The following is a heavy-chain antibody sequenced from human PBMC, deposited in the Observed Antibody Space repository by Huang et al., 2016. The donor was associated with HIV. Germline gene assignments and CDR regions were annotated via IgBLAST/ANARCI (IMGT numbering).Heavy chain of an antibody. CDR3: ARAVVRGLIIRFAP. Sequence: QVQLVQSGAEVKKPGASVKVSCRTSGYIFTDYYIHWVRQAPGTGLEGMGWVNPKSGATNQAQRDQGRLHMTTDTSTSAVYMELANLRSDDTAVYYCARAVVRGLIIRFAPWGQGTLVTVSS. D-gene: IGHD3-10*01. CDR1: GYIFTDYY. CDR2: VNPKSGAT. V-gene: IGHV1-2*02. J-gene: IGHJ5*02.